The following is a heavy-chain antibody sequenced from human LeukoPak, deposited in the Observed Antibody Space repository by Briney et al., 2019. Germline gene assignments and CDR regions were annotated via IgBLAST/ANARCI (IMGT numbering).Heavy chain of an antibody. CDR1: GYSFTNYW. D-gene: IGHD6-13*01. CDR3: ARRGIAAASDY. CDR2: IYPGDSDT. J-gene: IGHJ4*02. V-gene: IGHV5-51*01. Sequence: GESLKISCQGSGYSFTNYWIGWVRQMPGKGLEWMGIIYPGDSDTNYSPSFQGHVTISADKSISTAYLQWSSLKASDTAMYYCARRGIAAASDYWGQGTLVTVSS.